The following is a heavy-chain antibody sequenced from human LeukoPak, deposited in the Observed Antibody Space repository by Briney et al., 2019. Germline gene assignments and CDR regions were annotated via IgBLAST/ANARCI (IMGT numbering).Heavy chain of an antibody. CDR2: IYYSGST. J-gene: IGHJ4*02. CDR1: GGSISSYY. D-gene: IGHD2-2*02. Sequence: SETLSLTCTVSGGSISSYYWSWIRQPPGKGLEWIGYIYYSGSTNYNPSLKSRVTISVDTSKNQFSLKLSSVTAADTAVYYCARYTDSRTRIYYFDYWGQGTLVTVSS. V-gene: IGHV4-59*01. CDR3: ARYTDSRTRIYYFDY.